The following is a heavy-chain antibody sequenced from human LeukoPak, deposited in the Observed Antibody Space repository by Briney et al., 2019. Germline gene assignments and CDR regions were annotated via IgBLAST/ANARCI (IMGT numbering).Heavy chain of an antibody. D-gene: IGHD3-3*01. V-gene: IGHV3-7*01. Sequence: GGSLRLSCAASGFTFSSYWMSWVRQARGKGLEWVANINQDGSEKYYVDSVKGRFTIPRDNAKNSLYLQMNSLRAEDTAVYYCARVSRINYDFWSGSTYYFDYWGQGTLVTVSS. J-gene: IGHJ4*02. CDR3: ARVSRINYDFWSGSTYYFDY. CDR1: GFTFSSYW. CDR2: INQDGSEK.